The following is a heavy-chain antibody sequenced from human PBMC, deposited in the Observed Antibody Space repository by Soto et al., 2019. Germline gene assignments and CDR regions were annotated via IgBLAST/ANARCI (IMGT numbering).Heavy chain of an antibody. CDR1: GFTFNNYW. D-gene: IGHD2-21*01. CDR2: IKQDGSVR. J-gene: IGHJ6*03. CDR3: ARVAVVIATRDYYYYMDV. V-gene: IGHV3-7*01. Sequence: PGGSLRLSCAASGFTFNNYWMTWVRQAPGKGLEWVANIKQDGSVRYYVDSVKGRFTISRDNAENSLYLQMNSLRAEDTAVYYCARVAVVIATRDYYYYMDVWGKGTTVTVSS.